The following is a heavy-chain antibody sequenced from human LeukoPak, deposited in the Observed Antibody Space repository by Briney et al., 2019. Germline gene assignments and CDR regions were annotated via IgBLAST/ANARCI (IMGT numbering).Heavy chain of an antibody. D-gene: IGHD6-13*01. CDR3: ARGVGAAAGPVY. Sequence: GGSLRLSCAASGFTFSSYSMNWVRQAPGKGLEWVSSISSSSSYIYYADSVKGRFTISRDNAKNSLYLQMNSLRAEDTAVYYCARGVGAAAGPVYWDQGTLVTVSS. V-gene: IGHV3-21*01. CDR2: ISSSSSYI. J-gene: IGHJ4*02. CDR1: GFTFSSYS.